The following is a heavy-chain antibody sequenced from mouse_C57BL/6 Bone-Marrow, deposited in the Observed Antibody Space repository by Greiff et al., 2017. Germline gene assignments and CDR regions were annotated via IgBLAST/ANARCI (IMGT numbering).Heavy chain of an antibody. Sequence: VQLQQSGAELVRPGSSVKMSCKTSGYTFTSYGINWVKQRPGPGLDWIGYIYIGTGYTEYNEKFKGKATLTSDTSSSTAYMQLSSLTSEDSAIYLCASHYYGSSYPLGYWGQGTTLTVSS. J-gene: IGHJ2*01. V-gene: IGHV1-58*01. CDR3: ASHYYGSSYPLGY. CDR1: GYTFTSYG. D-gene: IGHD1-1*01. CDR2: IYIGTGYT.